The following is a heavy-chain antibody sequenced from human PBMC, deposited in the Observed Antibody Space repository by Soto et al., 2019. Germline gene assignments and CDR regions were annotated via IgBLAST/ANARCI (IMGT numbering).Heavy chain of an antibody. V-gene: IGHV4-34*01. CDR2: INLSGST. Sequence: KTSETLSLTCAVYGGSFSGYYWRWIRQPPGKGLEWIGEINLSGSTNYNPSLKSRATISVDTSNNHFSLKLSSVTAADTAVYYCARGARSSYFDYWGQGTRVTGLL. D-gene: IGHD6-6*01. CDR1: GGSFSGYY. CDR3: ARGARSSYFDY. J-gene: IGHJ4*02.